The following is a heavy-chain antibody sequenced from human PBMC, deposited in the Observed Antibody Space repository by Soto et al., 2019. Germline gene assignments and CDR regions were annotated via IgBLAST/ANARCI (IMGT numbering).Heavy chain of an antibody. Sequence: GGSLRLSCVASRFILSNAWMSWVRQAPGKGLEWVGQIKSKTDGGTTEYAPPVKGRFIISRDDSKNMVYLQMNSLKIEDTAVYYCVWEGSSSDPDFQYYGMDVWGQGTTVTVSS. V-gene: IGHV3-15*01. D-gene: IGHD6-6*01. CDR3: VWEGSSSDPDFQYYGMDV. CDR2: IKSKTDGGTT. CDR1: RFILSNAW. J-gene: IGHJ6*02.